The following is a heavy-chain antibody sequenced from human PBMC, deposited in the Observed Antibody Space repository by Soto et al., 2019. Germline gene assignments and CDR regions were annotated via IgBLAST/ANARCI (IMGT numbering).Heavy chain of an antibody. CDR3: ARTYVTDVVVVPASKDYMDV. J-gene: IGHJ6*03. CDR1: GESISRSSSS. CDR2: ISYSGST. V-gene: IGHV4-39*01. Sequence: SETLSLTCTVSGESISRSSSSCGRIRQPPGKGLEWLGIISYSGSTYYSPSLKSRVTISVDASKNLFSLKLSSVTAADTAMYYCARTYVTDVVVVPASKDYMDVWGKGTTVTVSS. D-gene: IGHD2-2*01.